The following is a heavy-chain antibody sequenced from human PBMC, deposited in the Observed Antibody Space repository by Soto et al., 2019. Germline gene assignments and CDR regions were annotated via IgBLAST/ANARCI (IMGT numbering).Heavy chain of an antibody. D-gene: IGHD1-1*01. J-gene: IGHJ4*02. CDR1: GYSVLSYG. Sequence: QVQLVQSGDEVKKPGASVKVSCKASGYSVLSYGITWVRQAPGQGLEWMGWISTSRRDTNYAQKFQGRVTMTTDTTTTTAYMELRSTRSDDTAVYYCARETTGNNAVPRKDYWGQGTRVTVYS. CDR3: ARETTGNNAVPRKDY. CDR2: ISTSRRDT. V-gene: IGHV1-18*01.